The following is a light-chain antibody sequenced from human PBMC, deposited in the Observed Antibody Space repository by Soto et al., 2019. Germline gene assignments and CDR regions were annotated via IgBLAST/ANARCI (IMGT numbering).Light chain of an antibody. J-gene: IGKJ1*01. CDR2: DSA. Sequence: AIQMTQSPSSFSASTGDRVTISCRASHDISSFLAWYQQKPGKAPRLLIYDSASLQTGVSLRFRGRGSGTDFTLTISGLQAEDFASYYCLQYYSYPRTFGQGTKVDIK. CDR3: LQYYSYPRT. CDR1: HDISSF. V-gene: IGKV1-8*01.